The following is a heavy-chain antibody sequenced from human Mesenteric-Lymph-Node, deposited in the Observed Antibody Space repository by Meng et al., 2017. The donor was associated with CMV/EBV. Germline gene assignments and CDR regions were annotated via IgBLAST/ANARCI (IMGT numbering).Heavy chain of an antibody. CDR1: GYTFTDYY. CDR2: IYPRSGGT. CDR3: AREVFATASTGFDY. Sequence: KASGYTFTDYYIHWVRQAPGQGLEWMGWIYPRSGGTSYAQKFQGRVIMTRDTSISTAYLEISSLRPDDTAVYHCAREVFATASTGFDYWGQGTLVTVSS. D-gene: IGHD3-3*01. V-gene: IGHV1-2*02. J-gene: IGHJ4*02.